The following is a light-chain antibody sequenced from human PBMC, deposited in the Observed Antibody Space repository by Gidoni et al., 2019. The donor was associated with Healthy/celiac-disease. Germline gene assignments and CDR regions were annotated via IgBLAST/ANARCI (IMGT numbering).Light chain of an antibody. CDR3: QQYYSTTFT. CDR1: QSVLYSSNNKNY. Sequence: DIVMTQSPDSLAVSLGERSTINCKSSQSVLYSSNNKNYLAWYQQKPGQTPKLLIYWASTRESGVPDRFSGSGSGTDFTLTISSLQAEDVAVYYCQQYYSTTFTFGPGTKVEIK. CDR2: WAS. V-gene: IGKV4-1*01. J-gene: IGKJ3*01.